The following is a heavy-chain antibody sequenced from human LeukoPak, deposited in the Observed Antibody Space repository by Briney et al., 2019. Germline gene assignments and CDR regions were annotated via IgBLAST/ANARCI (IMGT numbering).Heavy chain of an antibody. Sequence: SETLSLTCSVSGGSISSYYWSWIRQPPGKGLEWIGYIYYSGSTNYNPSLKSRVTLSVDTSKNQFSLKLSSVTATDTAVYYCAGSGGSWSAEYFQHWGQGTLVTVSS. D-gene: IGHD2-15*01. J-gene: IGHJ1*01. CDR3: AGSGGSWSAEYFQH. V-gene: IGHV4-59*01. CDR1: GGSISSYY. CDR2: IYYSGST.